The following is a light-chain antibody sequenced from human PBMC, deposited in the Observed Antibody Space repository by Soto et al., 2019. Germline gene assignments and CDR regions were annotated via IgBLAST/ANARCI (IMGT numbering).Light chain of an antibody. CDR2: EVS. CDR3: SSYTSSSSLV. J-gene: IGLJ1*01. Sequence: QSVLTQPASVSGSPGQSITISCTGTSSDVGGYNYVSWYQQHPGKVPKLLIYEVSNRPSGVSNRFSGSKSDNTASLTISGLQAEDEADYYCSSYTSSSSLVFGTGTKVTVL. V-gene: IGLV2-14*01. CDR1: SSDVGGYNY.